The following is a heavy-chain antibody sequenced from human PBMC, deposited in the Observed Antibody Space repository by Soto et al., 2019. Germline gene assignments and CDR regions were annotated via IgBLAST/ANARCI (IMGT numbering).Heavy chain of an antibody. D-gene: IGHD4-17*01. CDR1: GFTFSTYA. CDR3: AKDPRGDYRFDY. Sequence: EVQLLESEGGLVQPGGSLRLSCAASGFTFSTYAMSWVRQAPGKGLEWVSGISGSGVSTYYADSVKGRFTISRDNSKNTLYLQMNSLRAEDTAVYYCAKDPRGDYRFDYWGQGTLVTVSS. CDR2: ISGSGVST. V-gene: IGHV3-23*01. J-gene: IGHJ4*02.